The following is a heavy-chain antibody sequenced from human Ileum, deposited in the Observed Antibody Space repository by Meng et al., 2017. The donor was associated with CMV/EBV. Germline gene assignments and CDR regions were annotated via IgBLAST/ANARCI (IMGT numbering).Heavy chain of an antibody. D-gene: IGHD3-3*01. V-gene: IGHV3-30*02. CDR2: IRYDGNYQ. J-gene: IGHJ6*02. CDR1: EFTFNSYG. Sequence: GESLKISCAASEFTFNSYGMHWVRQAPGKGLEWVAFIRYDGNYQYYADSVKGRFTISRDNSENTLYLQMNSLRGEDTAVYYCARGRVAIYGVLYYYGRGVWGQGTMVTVSS. CDR3: ARGRVAIYGVLYYYGRGV.